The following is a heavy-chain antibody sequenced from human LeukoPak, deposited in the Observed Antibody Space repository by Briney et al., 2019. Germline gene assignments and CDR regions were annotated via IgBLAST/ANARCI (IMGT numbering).Heavy chain of an antibody. CDR3: ARDAYDDASES. CDR2: IRQDGGAK. Sequence: GGSLRLSCAVSGFTFSTYWMSWVRQAPGKGLEWVANIRQDGGAKYYVDSVKGRFTISRDNAKKLVYLQMNSLRAEDTAVYYCARDAYDDASESWGQGTLVTVSS. J-gene: IGHJ5*02. D-gene: IGHD3-3*01. V-gene: IGHV3-7*01. CDR1: GFTFSTYW.